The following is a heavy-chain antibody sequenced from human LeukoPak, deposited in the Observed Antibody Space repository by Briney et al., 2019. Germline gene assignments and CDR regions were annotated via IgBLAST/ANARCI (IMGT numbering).Heavy chain of an antibody. J-gene: IGHJ3*02. Sequence: GESLKISCKGSGYSFTSYWIAWVRQMPGRGLEWMGIIYPGDSDTRYSPSFQGQVTISADKSISTAYLQWSSLKASDTAIYYCARPMTTVTPRAFDIWGQGTMVIVSS. V-gene: IGHV5-51*01. CDR3: ARPMTTVTPRAFDI. CDR2: IYPGDSDT. CDR1: GYSFTSYW. D-gene: IGHD4-17*01.